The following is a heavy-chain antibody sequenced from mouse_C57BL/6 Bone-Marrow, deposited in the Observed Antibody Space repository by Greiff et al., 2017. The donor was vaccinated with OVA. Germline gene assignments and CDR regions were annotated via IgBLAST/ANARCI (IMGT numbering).Heavy chain of an antibody. CDR1: GYTFPGYW. J-gene: IGHJ4*01. V-gene: IGHV1-9*01. D-gene: IGHD2-4*01. CDR2: ILPGSGST. Sequence: QVQLKESGAELMKPGASVKLSCKATGYTFPGYWIEWVKQRPGHGLEWIGEILPGSGSTNYNEKFKVKATFTADTSSNTAYMQLSSLTTEGSTIYYCARDYDYECYAMDYRGQGTSVTVAS. CDR3: ARDYDYECYAMDY.